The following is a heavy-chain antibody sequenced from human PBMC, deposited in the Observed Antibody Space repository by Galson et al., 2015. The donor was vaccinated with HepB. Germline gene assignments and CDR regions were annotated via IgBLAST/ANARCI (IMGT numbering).Heavy chain of an antibody. J-gene: IGHJ4*02. Sequence: SVKVSCKASGYTFTSYGISWVRQAPGQGLEWMGWISAYNGNTNYAQKFQGRVTITADKSTSTAYMELSSLRFDDTAVYYCARDPGRYWDQGTLVTVSS. CDR3: ARDPGRY. CDR2: ISAYNGNT. V-gene: IGHV1-18*01. CDR1: GYTFTSYG.